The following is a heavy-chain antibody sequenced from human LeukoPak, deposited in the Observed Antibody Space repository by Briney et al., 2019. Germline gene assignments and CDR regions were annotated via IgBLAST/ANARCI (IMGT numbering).Heavy chain of an antibody. D-gene: IGHD3-22*01. CDR3: ASGGGYDSSPTHPDY. Sequence: PSETLSLTCTVSGGSIRTGGYFWNWIRQHPGKGLEWIGYIYFSGSTYYNPSLKSRVTISVDTSKNQFSLKLSSVTAADTAVYYCASGGGYDSSPTHPDYWGQGTLVTVSS. V-gene: IGHV4-31*03. CDR2: IYFSGST. CDR1: GGSIRTGGYF. J-gene: IGHJ4*02.